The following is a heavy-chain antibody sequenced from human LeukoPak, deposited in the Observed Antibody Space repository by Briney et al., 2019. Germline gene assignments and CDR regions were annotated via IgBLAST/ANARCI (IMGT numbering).Heavy chain of an antibody. J-gene: IGHJ6*03. CDR1: GYTFTSYD. D-gene: IGHD2-2*01. CDR2: MNPNSGNT. CDR3: ARAAALVGGVIYYYMDV. V-gene: IGHV1-8*03. Sequence: AASVKVSCKASGYTFTSYDINWVRQATGQGLEWMGWMNPNSGNTGYAQKFQGRVTITRNTSISTAYMELSSLRSEDTAVYYCARAAALVGGVIYYYMDVWGKGTTVTVSS.